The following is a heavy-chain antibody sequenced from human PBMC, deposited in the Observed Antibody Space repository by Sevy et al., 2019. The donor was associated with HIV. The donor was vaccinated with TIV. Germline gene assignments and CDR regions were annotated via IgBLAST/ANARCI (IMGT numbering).Heavy chain of an antibody. V-gene: IGHV3-30*03. CDR2: ISYDGRTNK. CDR1: GFSFSDYR. D-gene: IGHD3-16*01. Sequence: GGSLRLSCAASGFSFSDYRMHWVRQAPGKGLEWVAVISYDGRTNKYNADSVKGRFTISRDNSKNTLYLQMNSLRAEVTAIYYCARDRGEILSSAFDYWGQGTLVTVSS. J-gene: IGHJ4*02. CDR3: ARDRGEILSSAFDY.